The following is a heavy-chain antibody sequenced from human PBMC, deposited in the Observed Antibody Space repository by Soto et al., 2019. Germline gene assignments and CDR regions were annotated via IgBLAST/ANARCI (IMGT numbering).Heavy chain of an antibody. CDR3: AKSGYCSGGSCYYYYYMDV. Sequence: ESGGGLVQPGGSLRLSCAASGFTFSSYAMSWVRQAPGKGLEWVSAISGSGGSTYYADSVKGRFTISRDNSKNTLYLQMNSLRAEDTAVYYCAKSGYCSGGSCYYYYYMDVWGKGTTVTVSS. CDR1: GFTFSSYA. V-gene: IGHV3-23*01. D-gene: IGHD2-15*01. CDR2: ISGSGGST. J-gene: IGHJ6*03.